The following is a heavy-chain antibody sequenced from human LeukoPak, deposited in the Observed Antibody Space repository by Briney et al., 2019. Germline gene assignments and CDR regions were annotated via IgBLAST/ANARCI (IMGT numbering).Heavy chain of an antibody. Sequence: SQTLSLTCASSGDSISSYTAACTWIRQSPSRGRERLVRTYYRSRWLLDYAVPVRSRIAINADTSKNRFSVQLASVTPDDTAVYYCARDGDFYGSGTLDSWGQGTPVTVSS. D-gene: IGHD3-10*01. CDR1: GDSISSYTAA. CDR2: TYYRSRWLL. CDR3: ARDGDFYGSGTLDS. V-gene: IGHV6-1*01. J-gene: IGHJ5*01.